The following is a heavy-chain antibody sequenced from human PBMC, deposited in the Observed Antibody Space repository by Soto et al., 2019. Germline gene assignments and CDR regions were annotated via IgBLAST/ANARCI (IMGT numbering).Heavy chain of an antibody. Sequence: ASVKVSCKASGYTFTGYYMHWVRQAPGQGLEWMGWINPNSGGTNYAQKFQGRVTMTRDTSTSTAYMELSSLRSEDTAVYYCARWEHYFDYWGQGTLVTVSS. CDR3: ARWEHYFDY. D-gene: IGHD1-1*01. J-gene: IGHJ4*02. CDR1: GYTFTGYY. CDR2: INPNSGGT. V-gene: IGHV1-2*02.